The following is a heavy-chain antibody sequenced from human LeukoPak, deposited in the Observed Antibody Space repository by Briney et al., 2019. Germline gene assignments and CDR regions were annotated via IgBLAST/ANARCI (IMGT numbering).Heavy chain of an antibody. CDR3: ARRVPTASHFDY. CDR2: ISRSGDNT. J-gene: IGHJ4*02. CDR1: GFPFSGYA. D-gene: IGHD2-2*01. V-gene: IGHV3-21*01. Sequence: GSLMLSCAASGFPFSGYAMSWVRQAPGKGLQWVSTISRSGDNTYYADSVKGRFTISRDNAKNSLYLQMNSLRAEDTVVYYCARRVPTASHFDYWGQGTLVTVSS.